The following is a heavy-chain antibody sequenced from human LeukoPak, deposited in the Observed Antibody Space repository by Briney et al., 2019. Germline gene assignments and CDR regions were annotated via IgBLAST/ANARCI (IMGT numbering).Heavy chain of an antibody. D-gene: IGHD3-22*01. Sequence: PGRSLRLSCAASGFTFSSYAMHWVRQAPGKGLEWVAVISYDGSNKYYADSVKGRFTISRDNSKNTLYLQMNSLRAEDTAVYYCAREALDYDSSGYMYYFDYWGQGTLVTVSS. CDR2: ISYDGSNK. V-gene: IGHV3-30-3*01. CDR3: AREALDYDSSGYMYYFDY. J-gene: IGHJ4*02. CDR1: GFTFSSYA.